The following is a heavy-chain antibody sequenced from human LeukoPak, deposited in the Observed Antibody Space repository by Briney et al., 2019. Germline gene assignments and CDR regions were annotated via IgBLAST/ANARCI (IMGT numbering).Heavy chain of an antibody. V-gene: IGHV3-33*01. CDR1: GFTFSSYG. CDR2: MWYDGSNK. CDR3: ARDHSSGWYSDYFDY. D-gene: IGHD6-19*01. Sequence: GRSLRLSCAASGFTFSSYGMHWVRQAPGKGLEWVAVMWYDGSNKYYADSVKGRFTISRDNSKNTLYLQMNSLRAEDTAVYYCARDHSSGWYSDYFDYWGQGTLVTVSS. J-gene: IGHJ4*02.